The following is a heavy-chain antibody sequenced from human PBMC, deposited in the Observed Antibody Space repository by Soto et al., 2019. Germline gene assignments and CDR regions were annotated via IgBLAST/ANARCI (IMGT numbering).Heavy chain of an antibody. CDR3: ARVPGP. CDR1: GGSISSYW. CDR2: IYHSGST. Sequence: PSETLSLTCTVSGGSISSYWWSWVRQPPGKRLEWIGEIYHSGSTTYNPSLRSRATISVDKSNNQFSLRLSSVTAADTAVYYCARVPGPWGQGTLVTVSS. V-gene: IGHV4-59*12. J-gene: IGHJ5*02.